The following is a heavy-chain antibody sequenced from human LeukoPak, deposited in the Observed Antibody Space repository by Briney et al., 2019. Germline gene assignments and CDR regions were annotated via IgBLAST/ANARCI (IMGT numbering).Heavy chain of an antibody. CDR1: GFSVSSNY. D-gene: IGHD3-22*01. CDR3: ARGGRGSAAVVAPRSFDI. V-gene: IGHV3-53*01. Sequence: GGSLRLSCAASGFSVSSNYMSWVRQAPGKGLEWVSVIYSGGSGSNTYYADSVKGRFTISRDNSKNTLYLQMNNLRAEDSALYYCARGGRGSAAVVAPRSFDIWGQGTMVTVSS. J-gene: IGHJ3*02. CDR2: IYSGGSGSNT.